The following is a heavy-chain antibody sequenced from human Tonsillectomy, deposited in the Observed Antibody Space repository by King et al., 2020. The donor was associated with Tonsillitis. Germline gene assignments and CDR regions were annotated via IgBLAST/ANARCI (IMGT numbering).Heavy chain of an antibody. CDR1: GYTFTSYY. Sequence: QVQLVQSGAEVKKPGASVKVSCKASGYTFTSYYMHWVRQAPGQGLEWMGIINPSDGSTSYPQKFQGRVTMTRDTSTSTVYMERSSLRSEDTAVYYCARDSLDSSDLVGMDLWGQGTTVTVSS. J-gene: IGHJ6*02. V-gene: IGHV1-46*01. D-gene: IGHD3-22*01. CDR3: ARDSLDSSDLVGMDL. CDR2: INPSDGST.